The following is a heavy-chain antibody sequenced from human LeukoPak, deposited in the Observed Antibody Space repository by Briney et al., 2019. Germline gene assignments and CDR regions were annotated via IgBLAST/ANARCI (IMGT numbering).Heavy chain of an antibody. D-gene: IGHD6-13*01. V-gene: IGHV1-69*13. CDR3: ARTPAMGPREQKYSSRDYYYMDV. Sequence: ASVKVSCKASGYTFTSYGISWVRQAPAQGLEWMGGIIPIFGTANYAQKFQGRVTITADESTSTAYMELSSLRSEDTAVYYCARTPAMGPREQKYSSRDYYYMDVWGKGTTVTVSS. CDR2: IIPIFGTA. CDR1: GYTFTSYG. J-gene: IGHJ6*03.